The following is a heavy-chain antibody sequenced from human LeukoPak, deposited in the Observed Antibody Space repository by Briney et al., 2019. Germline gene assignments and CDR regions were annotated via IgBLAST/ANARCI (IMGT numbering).Heavy chain of an antibody. J-gene: IGHJ4*02. D-gene: IGHD2-2*01. CDR1: GGSIRSYY. V-gene: IGHV4-59*08. CDR2: ISNDESP. CDR3: ARFDCTDTSCYAHY. Sequence: SETLSLTCTVSGGSIRSYYWSWIRRPPGKGLEWMGHISNDESPNYTPSLKSRVIMSVDTSKNQFSLKLSSVTAADTAVYYCARFDCTDTSCYAHYWGQGTLVTVSS.